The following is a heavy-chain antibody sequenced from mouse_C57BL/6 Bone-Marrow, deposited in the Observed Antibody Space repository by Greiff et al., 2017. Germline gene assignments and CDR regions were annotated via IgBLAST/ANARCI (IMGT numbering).Heavy chain of an antibody. CDR2: IRLKSDNYAT. V-gene: IGHV6-3*01. CDR3: TAPPPNYDAMDY. CDR1: GFTFSNYW. Sequence: EVQVVESGGGLVQPGGSMKLSCVASGFTFSNYWMNWVRQSPEKGLEWVAQIRLKSDNYATHYAESVKGRFTISRDDSKSIVYLQMNNLRAEDTGIYYCTAPPPNYDAMDYWGQGTSVTVSS. J-gene: IGHJ4*01.